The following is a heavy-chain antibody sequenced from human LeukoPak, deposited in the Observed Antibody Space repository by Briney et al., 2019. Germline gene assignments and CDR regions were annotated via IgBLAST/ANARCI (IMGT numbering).Heavy chain of an antibody. Sequence: PGGSLRLSCAASEFTFSSYAMSWVRQAPGKGLEWVSAISGSGGSTYYADSVKGRFTISRDNSKNTLYLQMNSLRAEDTAVYYCAKDRIVGAISPYYFDYWGQGTLVTVSS. CDR3: AKDRIVGAISPYYFDY. CDR1: EFTFSSYA. V-gene: IGHV3-23*01. J-gene: IGHJ4*02. CDR2: ISGSGGST. D-gene: IGHD1-26*01.